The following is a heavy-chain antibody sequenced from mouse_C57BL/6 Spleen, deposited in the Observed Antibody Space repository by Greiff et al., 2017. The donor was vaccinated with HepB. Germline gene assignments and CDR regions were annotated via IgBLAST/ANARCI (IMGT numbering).Heavy chain of an antibody. CDR2: IDPSDSYT. J-gene: IGHJ4*01. CDR1: GYTFTSYW. V-gene: IGHV1-50*01. Sequence: VQLQQPGAELVKPGASVKLSCKASGYTFTSYWMQWVKQRPGQGLEWIGEIDPSDSYTNYNQKFKGKATLTVDTSSSTAYMQLSSQTSEDSAVYYCARRMATRAMDYWGQGTSVTVSS. CDR3: ARRMATRAMDY. D-gene: IGHD2-2*01.